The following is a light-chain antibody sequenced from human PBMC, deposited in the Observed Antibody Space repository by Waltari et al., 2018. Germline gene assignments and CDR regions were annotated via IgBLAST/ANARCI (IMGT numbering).Light chain of an antibody. Sequence: QSVMTQPPSASGTPGQRVTLSCSGSSSNIGHNHVYWYQQLPGTAPKLLIYRNNQRPSGVPDRFSGSKSGTSASLAISGLRSEDEADYYCGGWDDSLNGWVFGGGTKLTVL. V-gene: IGLV1-47*01. CDR1: SSNIGHNH. CDR3: GGWDDSLNGWV. J-gene: IGLJ3*02. CDR2: RNN.